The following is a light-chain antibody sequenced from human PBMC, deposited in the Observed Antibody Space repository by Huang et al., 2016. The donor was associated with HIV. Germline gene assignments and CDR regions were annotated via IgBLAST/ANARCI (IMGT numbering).Light chain of an antibody. J-gene: IGKJ1*01. CDR3: QQTYTGVT. CDR1: QSINTY. CDR2: AAS. V-gene: IGKV1-39*01. Sequence: DIQMTQSPSSLSASVGDRVTITCRASQSINTYLNWFQQKPGKAPKVLISAASPWQSGVPTRFSGGASGTHFTLTITSLQPEDFATYYCQQTYTGVTFGQGTKVEIK.